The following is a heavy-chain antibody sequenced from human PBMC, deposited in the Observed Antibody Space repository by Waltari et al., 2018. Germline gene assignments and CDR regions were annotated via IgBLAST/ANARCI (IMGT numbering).Heavy chain of an antibody. J-gene: IGHJ4*02. D-gene: IGHD6-13*01. V-gene: IGHV4-38-2*01. Sequence: QVQLQESGPGLVKPSETLSLTCAVSGYSISSGYYWGWIRQPPGKGLEWIGSIYHSGSTYYNPSLKIRVTISVDTSKNQFSLKLSSVTAADTAVYYCARGKLGSYYFDYWGQGTLVTVSS. CDR3: ARGKLGSYYFDY. CDR2: IYHSGST. CDR1: GYSISSGYY.